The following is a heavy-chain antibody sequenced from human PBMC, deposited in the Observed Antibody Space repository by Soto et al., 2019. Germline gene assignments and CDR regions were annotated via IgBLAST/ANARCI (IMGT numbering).Heavy chain of an antibody. CDR3: ARISYDFWSGYYDRYFDY. Sequence: SETLSLTCTVSGGSISSYYWSWIRQPPGKGLEWIGYIYYSGSTNYNPSLKSRVTISVDTSKNQFSLKLSSVTAADTAVYYCARISYDFWSGYYDRYFDYWGQGTPVTVSS. V-gene: IGHV4-59*01. J-gene: IGHJ4*02. CDR2: IYYSGST. CDR1: GGSISSYY. D-gene: IGHD3-3*01.